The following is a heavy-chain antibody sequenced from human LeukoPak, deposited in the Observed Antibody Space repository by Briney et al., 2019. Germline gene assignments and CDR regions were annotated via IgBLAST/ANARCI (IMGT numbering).Heavy chain of an antibody. V-gene: IGHV3-30*03. Sequence: GGSLRLSCAASGFTFSSYGMHWVRQAPGKGLEWVAVISYDGSNKYYADSVKGRFTISRDNAKNSLYLQMNSLRVEDTAVYYCARDMGSGGSCYPSCYYYGMDVWGQGTTVTVSS. CDR2: ISYDGSNK. D-gene: IGHD2-15*01. CDR1: GFTFSSYG. J-gene: IGHJ6*02. CDR3: ARDMGSGGSCYPSCYYYGMDV.